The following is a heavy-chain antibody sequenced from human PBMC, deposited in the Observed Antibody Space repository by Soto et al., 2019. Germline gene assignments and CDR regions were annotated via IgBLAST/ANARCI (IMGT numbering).Heavy chain of an antibody. D-gene: IGHD6-13*01. CDR3: GRAHRDLQQLVHYYYSMDV. J-gene: IGHJ6*02. CDR2: IYYSGST. Sequence: SETLSLTCTVSGGSISSYYWSWIRQPPGKGLEWIGYIYYSGSTNYNPSLKSRVTISVDTSKNQFSLKLSSVTAADTAVYYCGRAHRDLQQLVHYYYSMDVWGQGTTVTVSS. V-gene: IGHV4-59*01. CDR1: GGSISSYY.